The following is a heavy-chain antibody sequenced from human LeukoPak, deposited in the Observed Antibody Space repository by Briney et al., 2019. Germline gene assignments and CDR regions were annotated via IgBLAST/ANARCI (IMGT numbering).Heavy chain of an antibody. CDR1: GFTFSSYS. CDR2: ISSSSSTT. V-gene: IGHV3-48*01. D-gene: IGHD6-19*01. CDR3: AVIAVAGSAAFDI. Sequence: PGGSLRLSCAASGFTFSSYSMNWVRQAPGKGLEWVSYISSSSSTTYYADSVKGRFTISRDNAKNSLYLQMNSLRAEDTAVYYCAVIAVAGSAAFDIWGQGTMVTVSS. J-gene: IGHJ3*02.